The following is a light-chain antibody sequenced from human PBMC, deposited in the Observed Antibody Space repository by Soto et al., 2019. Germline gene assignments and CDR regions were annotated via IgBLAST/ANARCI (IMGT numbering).Light chain of an antibody. CDR3: QQGHNWPLT. CDR1: QSISSE. J-gene: IGKJ2*01. V-gene: IGKV3-15*01. CDR2: GAS. Sequence: EIVMTQSPATLSVSPGERATLSCRASQSISSELAWYQQKPGQPPRLLIYGASTRATGVPARFTGSGSGSDFTLTISGLQSEDFAVYNCQQGHNWPLTFGQGTRLEI.